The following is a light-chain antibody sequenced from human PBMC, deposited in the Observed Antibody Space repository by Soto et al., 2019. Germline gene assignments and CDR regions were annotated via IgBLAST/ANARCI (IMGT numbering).Light chain of an antibody. CDR1: SSDVGGDNY. CDR2: DVS. J-gene: IGLJ2*01. V-gene: IGLV2-11*01. Sequence: QSVLTQPRSVSGSPGQSVTISCTGTSSDVGGDNYVSWYQQHPGKAPKLMISDVSKRPSGVPDRFSGSKSGNTASRTISGLQAEDEADYYCCSDAGSYTWVFGGGTKLTVL. CDR3: CSDAGSYTWV.